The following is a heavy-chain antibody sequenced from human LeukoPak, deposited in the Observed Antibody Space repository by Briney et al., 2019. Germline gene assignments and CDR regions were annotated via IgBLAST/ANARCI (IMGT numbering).Heavy chain of an antibody. CDR3: ARHLTGTRSLDY. Sequence: SETLSLTCTVSGGSISGYYWSWIRQSPGKGLELIAYIYYSGSTNYNPSLKSRVTISVDTSKNQFSLKLSSVTAADAAVYYCARHLTGTRSLDYWGQGTLVTVSS. CDR2: IYYSGST. V-gene: IGHV4-59*08. D-gene: IGHD1-14*01. CDR1: GGSISGYY. J-gene: IGHJ4*02.